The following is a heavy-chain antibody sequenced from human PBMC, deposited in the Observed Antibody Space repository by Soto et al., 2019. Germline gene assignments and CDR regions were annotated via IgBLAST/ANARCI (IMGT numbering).Heavy chain of an antibody. CDR3: ARGPTIFGVVLFDP. V-gene: IGHV3-64*01. J-gene: IGHJ5*02. CDR2: ISSNGGST. CDR1: GFTFSSYA. D-gene: IGHD3-3*01. Sequence: GGSLRLSCAASGFTFSSYAMHWVRQAPGKGLEYVSAISSNGGSTYYANSVKGRFTISRDNSKNTLYLQMGSLRAEDMAVYYCARGPTIFGVVLFDPWGQGTLVTVSS.